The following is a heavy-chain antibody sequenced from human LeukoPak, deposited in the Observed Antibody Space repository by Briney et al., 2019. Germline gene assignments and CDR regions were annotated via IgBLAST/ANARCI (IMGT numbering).Heavy chain of an antibody. CDR3: ARVERMIVVVITKKYSYFYMDV. J-gene: IGHJ6*03. V-gene: IGHV3-7*01. D-gene: IGHD3-22*01. CDR1: GFTFSNYW. Sequence: PGGSLRLSCAASGFTFSNYWMSWVRQAPGKGLEWVANIKQDGSEKYYVDSVKGRFTISRDNAKNSPYLEMNSLRAEDTAVYYCARVERMIVVVITKKYSYFYMDVWGKGTTVTISS. CDR2: IKQDGSEK.